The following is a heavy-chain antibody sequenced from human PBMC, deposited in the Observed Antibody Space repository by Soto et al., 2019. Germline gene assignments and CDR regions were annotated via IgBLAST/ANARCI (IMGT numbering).Heavy chain of an antibody. V-gene: IGHV3-23*01. Sequence: VQLLESGGGLVQPGGSLRLSCAASGFTFSSYAMSWVRQAPGKGLEWVSAISGSGGSTYYADSVKGRFTISRDNSKNTLYLQMNSLRAEDTAVHYCAKDSTVAPKYFDYWGQGTLVTVSS. D-gene: IGHD4-17*01. CDR1: GFTFSSYA. CDR3: AKDSTVAPKYFDY. J-gene: IGHJ4*02. CDR2: ISGSGGST.